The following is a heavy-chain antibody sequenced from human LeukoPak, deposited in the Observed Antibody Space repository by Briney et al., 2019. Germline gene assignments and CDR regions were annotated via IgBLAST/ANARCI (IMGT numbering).Heavy chain of an antibody. CDR3: VRDGDDFNFDY. CDR2: VIRDGSFT. J-gene: IGHJ4*02. D-gene: IGHD5-24*01. CDR1: GFTFSNYN. V-gene: IGHV3-74*01. Sequence: KPGGSLRLSCAASGFTFSNYNMIWVRQAPGKGLEWVSRVIRDGSFTNYADSVTGRFTISRDNAKNTLYLQMSSLRAEDTAVYFCVRDGDDFNFDYWGQGSLVTVSS.